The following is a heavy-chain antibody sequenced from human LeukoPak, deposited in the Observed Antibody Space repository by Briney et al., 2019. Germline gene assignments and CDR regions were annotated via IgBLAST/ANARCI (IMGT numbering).Heavy chain of an antibody. V-gene: IGHV1-18*03. CDR3: ARDLIRVKWPPGEFDP. J-gene: IGHJ5*02. D-gene: IGHD3-10*01. Sequence: ASVKVSCKTSGFIFTRHYITWVRQAPGQGLEWMGWISAYNGVTSYAEKFQGRITMTTEASTSTGYLELRSLRSDDMAFYYCARDLIRVKWPPGEFDPWGQGTLVTVSS. CDR2: ISAYNGVT. CDR1: GFIFTRHY.